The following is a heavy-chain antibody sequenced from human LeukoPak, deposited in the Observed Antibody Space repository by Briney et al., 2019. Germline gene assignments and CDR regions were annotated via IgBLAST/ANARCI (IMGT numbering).Heavy chain of an antibody. V-gene: IGHV3-7*01. Sequence: GGSLRLSCAASGFTVSSNYMSWVRQAPGKGLEWVANIKHDGRDKFYLDSVKGRFTISRDNAKNSLYLQMDSLRVEDTAVYYCTRDRDGKDYWGQGTLVTVSS. CDR2: IKHDGRDK. CDR3: TRDRDGKDY. CDR1: GFTVSSNY. D-gene: IGHD5-24*01. J-gene: IGHJ4*02.